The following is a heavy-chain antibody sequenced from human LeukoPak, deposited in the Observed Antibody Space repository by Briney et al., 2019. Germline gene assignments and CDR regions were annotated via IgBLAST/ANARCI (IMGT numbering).Heavy chain of an antibody. D-gene: IGHD6-6*01. CDR2: ISYDGTNK. J-gene: IGHJ4*02. V-gene: IGHV3-30*03. Sequence: GGSLRLSCAGSGFTFSNYGMHWVRQAPGKGPEWVAVISYDGTNKYYADSVKGRFTISRDNSKNTVYLQMNSPRAEDTAVYYCARDLRQLGYWGQGTLVTVSS. CDR1: GFTFSNYG. CDR3: ARDLRQLGY.